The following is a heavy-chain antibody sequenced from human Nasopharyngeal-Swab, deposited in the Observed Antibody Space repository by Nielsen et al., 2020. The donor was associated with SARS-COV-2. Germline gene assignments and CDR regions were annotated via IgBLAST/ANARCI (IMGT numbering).Heavy chain of an antibody. J-gene: IGHJ4*02. CDR3: ARDTRRGGVDY. CDR2: IYYSGST. V-gene: IGHV4-61*08. CDR1: GGSISSGDYY. D-gene: IGHD2-15*01. Sequence: SETLSLTCTVSGGSISSGDYYWSWIRQPPRRGLEWIGYIYYSGSTNYNPSLKSRVTISLDTSKNQFSLKLSSVTAADSAVYYCARDTRRGGVDYWGQGTLVTVSS.